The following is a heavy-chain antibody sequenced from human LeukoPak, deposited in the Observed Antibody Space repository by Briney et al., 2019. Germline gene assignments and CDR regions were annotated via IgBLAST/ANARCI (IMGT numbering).Heavy chain of an antibody. CDR2: ISSSGYTI. D-gene: IGHD3-9*01. V-gene: IGHV3-48*03. CDR3: ARISRLGYDILTGYYDDAFDI. CDR1: GFSFSSYE. J-gene: IGHJ3*02. Sequence: TGGSLRLSCAASGFSFSSYEMNWVRQAPGKGLEWVSSISSSGYTIFYADSVKGRFTISRDYAKNSLYLQMDSLRAEDTAVYYCARISRLGYDILTGYYDDAFDIWGQGTMVTVSS.